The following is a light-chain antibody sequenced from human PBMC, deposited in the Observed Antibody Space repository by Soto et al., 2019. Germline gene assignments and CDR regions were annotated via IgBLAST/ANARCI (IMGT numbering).Light chain of an antibody. J-gene: IGKJ4*01. V-gene: IGKV3-15*01. Sequence: EIVMTQSPATLSVFPGERVTLSCRASQSVSSNLAWYQQKPGQAPRLLIYAASTRATGIPARFSGGGSGTEFILTISSLQSEDFAVYLCQQYNDWPLTFGGGTKVEIK. CDR3: QQYNDWPLT. CDR1: QSVSSN. CDR2: AAS.